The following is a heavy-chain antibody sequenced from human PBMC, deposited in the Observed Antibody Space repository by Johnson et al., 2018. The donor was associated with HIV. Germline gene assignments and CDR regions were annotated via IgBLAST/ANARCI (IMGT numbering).Heavy chain of an antibody. Sequence: VQLVESGGGVVQPGRSLRLSCAASGFTFSSYGMHWVRQAPGKGLEWVAVIWYDGSNKYYADSVKGRFTISRDNSKNTLYLQMNSLRAEDTAVYYCAKDSGYYDSSGYGAFDIWGQGTMVTVSS. J-gene: IGHJ3*02. D-gene: IGHD3-22*01. CDR1: GFTFSSYG. V-gene: IGHV3-33*06. CDR3: AKDSGYYDSSGYGAFDI. CDR2: IWYDGSNK.